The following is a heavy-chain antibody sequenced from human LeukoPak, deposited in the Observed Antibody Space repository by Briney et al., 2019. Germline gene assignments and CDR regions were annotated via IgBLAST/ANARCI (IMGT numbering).Heavy chain of an antibody. CDR2: IYYSGST. CDR3: ARQLSMITFGGVISLRTFDI. Sequence: SETLSLTCTVSGGSISSSSYYWGWIRQPPGKGLEWIGSIYYSGSTYYNPSLKSRVTISVDTSMNQFSLKLSSVTAADTAVYYCARQLSMITFGGVISLRTFDIWGQGTMVTVSS. D-gene: IGHD3-16*02. V-gene: IGHV4-39*01. J-gene: IGHJ3*02. CDR1: GGSISSSSYY.